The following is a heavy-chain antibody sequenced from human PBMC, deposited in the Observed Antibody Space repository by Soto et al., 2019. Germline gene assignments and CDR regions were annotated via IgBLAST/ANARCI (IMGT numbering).Heavy chain of an antibody. J-gene: IGHJ6*02. D-gene: IGHD3-10*01. CDR2: ISYDGSER. V-gene: IGHV3-30*18. CDR1: GFSFSIYG. Sequence: QVQLVESGGGVVQPGRSLRLSCAASGFSFSIYGMHWVRQAPGKGLQWVAAISYDGSERYYADSVKGRFTIYRDNSNNSLYLQMNRLRAEDTAVYYCSKDAVSGSRRVPFNYYGMDVWGQGTTVTVSS. CDR3: SKDAVSGSRRVPFNYYGMDV.